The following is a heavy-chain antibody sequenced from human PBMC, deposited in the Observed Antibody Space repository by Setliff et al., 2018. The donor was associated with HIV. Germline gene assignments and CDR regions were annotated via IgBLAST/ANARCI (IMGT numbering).Heavy chain of an antibody. D-gene: IGHD6-19*01. CDR3: AKDSEAVAVKYYYMDV. CDR2: IKGDGSGA. Sequence: GGSLRLSCEASAFIFTTYGMHWVRQAPGKGLGWVSRIKGDGSGATYVDSVKGRFSISRDNTKNTLYLQMNNLRPEDTALYYCAKDSEAVAVKYYYMDVWGRGTTVTVSS. CDR1: AFIFTTYG. J-gene: IGHJ6*03. V-gene: IGHV3-74*01.